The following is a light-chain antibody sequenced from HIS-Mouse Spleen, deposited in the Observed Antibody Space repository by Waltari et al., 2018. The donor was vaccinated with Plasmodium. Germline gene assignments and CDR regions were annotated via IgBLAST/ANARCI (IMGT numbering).Light chain of an antibody. CDR3: QQYNKWPFT. Sequence: EIVMTQSPATLSVSPGEQAPLSCRASQSVSSNLAWYQQKPGQAPRLLIYGASTMPTVIPARFSGSGSGTEFTLTISSLQSEDFAVYYCQQYNKWPFTFGPGTKVDIK. J-gene: IGKJ3*01. CDR2: GAS. V-gene: IGKV3-15*01. CDR1: QSVSSN.